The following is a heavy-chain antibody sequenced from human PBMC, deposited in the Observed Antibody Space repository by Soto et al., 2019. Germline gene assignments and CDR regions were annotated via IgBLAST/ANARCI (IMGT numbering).Heavy chain of an antibody. Sequence: QVQLVQSGAEVKKPGSSVKVSCKASGGTFSSYSFTWVRQAPGQGLEWMGRIMPFFGIASYAQKFQGRVTITADKSMSTAYMELSSLRSEDTAVYYWGRNADIGDIGLVPAAINGMDVWGRGTTVTVSS. J-gene: IGHJ6*04. CDR1: GGTFSSYS. V-gene: IGHV1-69*02. D-gene: IGHD2-2*02. CDR2: IMPFFGIA. CDR3: GRNADIGDIGLVPAAINGMDV.